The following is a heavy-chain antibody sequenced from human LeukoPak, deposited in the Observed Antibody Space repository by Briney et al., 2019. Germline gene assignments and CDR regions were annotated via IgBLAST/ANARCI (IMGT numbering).Heavy chain of an antibody. J-gene: IGHJ4*02. CDR2: ISSSSSYI. V-gene: IGHV3-21*04. CDR3: ARRSGEMATINDY. CDR1: GFTFSSYS. Sequence: GGSLRLSCAASGFTFSSYSMNWVRQAPGKGLEWVSSISSSSSYIYYADSVKGRFTISRDNAKNSLYLQMNSLRAEDTALYYCARRSGEMATINDYWGQGTLVTVSS. D-gene: IGHD5-24*01.